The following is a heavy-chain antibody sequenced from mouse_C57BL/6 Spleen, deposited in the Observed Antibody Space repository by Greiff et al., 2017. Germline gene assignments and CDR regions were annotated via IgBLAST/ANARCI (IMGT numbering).Heavy chain of an antibody. CDR1: GYTFTSYW. Sequence: QVQLQQPGAELVKPGASVKVSCKASGYTFTSYWMHWVKQRPGQGLEWIGRIHPSDSDTNYNQKFKGKATLTVDKSSSTAYMQLSSLTAEGSAVYYCAIDYGSSPYWYFGVWGTGTTVTVSS. V-gene: IGHV1-74*01. J-gene: IGHJ1*03. D-gene: IGHD1-1*01. CDR2: IHPSDSDT. CDR3: AIDYGSSPYWYFGV.